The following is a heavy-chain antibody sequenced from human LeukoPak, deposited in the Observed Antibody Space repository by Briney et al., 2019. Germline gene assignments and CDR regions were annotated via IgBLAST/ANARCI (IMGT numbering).Heavy chain of an antibody. CDR3: AKGGGSGSYAQDHWYFDL. Sequence: GGSLRLSCAASGFTFDDYAMHWVRQAPGKGLEWVSLISWDGGSTYYADSVKGRFTISRDNSKNSLYLQMNSLRAEDTALYYCAKGGGSGSYAQDHWYFDLWGRGTLVTVSS. D-gene: IGHD3-10*01. CDR2: ISWDGGST. CDR1: GFTFDDYA. V-gene: IGHV3-43D*03. J-gene: IGHJ2*01.